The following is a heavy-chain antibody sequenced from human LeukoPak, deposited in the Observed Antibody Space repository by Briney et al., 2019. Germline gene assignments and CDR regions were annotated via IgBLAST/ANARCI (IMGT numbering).Heavy chain of an antibody. D-gene: IGHD6-19*01. J-gene: IGHJ4*01. V-gene: IGHV3-23*01. CDR3: TKDREPDNGWIFDY. CDR1: GFSLSNYA. CDR2: ILGNGDT. Sequence: GGSLRLSCAASGFSLSNYAMNWVRQAPGKGLEWVSAILGNGDTYYADPVKGRFTISRDTSKNTLYLQMNSLRVDDTAIYYCTKDREPDNGWIFDYWGQGTLVIVSP.